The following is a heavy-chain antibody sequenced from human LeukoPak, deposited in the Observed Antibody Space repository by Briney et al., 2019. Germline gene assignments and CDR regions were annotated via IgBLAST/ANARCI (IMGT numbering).Heavy chain of an antibody. CDR2: ISGDGITT. CDR1: GFTFDDYA. V-gene: IGHV3-43*02. Sequence: GGSLRLSCAASGFTFDDYAMHWVRQAPGKGLEWVSRISGDGITTYYADSVKGRSTISRDNSKTSLYLQMNSLRTEDTALYYCAKDDGTTAFWYFDLWGRGTLVTVSS. D-gene: IGHD1-7*01. J-gene: IGHJ2*01. CDR3: AKDDGTTAFWYFDL.